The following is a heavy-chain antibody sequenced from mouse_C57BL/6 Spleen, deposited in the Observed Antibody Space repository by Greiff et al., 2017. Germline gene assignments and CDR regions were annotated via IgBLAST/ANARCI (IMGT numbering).Heavy chain of an antibody. J-gene: IGHJ2*01. D-gene: IGHD2-4*01. CDR1: GFTFSSYG. CDR2: ISSGGSYT. CDR3: AREITTGFDY. V-gene: IGHV5-6*01. Sequence: EVKLQESGGDFVKPGGSLKLSCAASGFTFSSYGMSWVRQTPDTRLEWVATISSGGSYTYYPDSVKGRFTISRDNAKNTLYLQMSSLKSEDTAMYYCAREITTGFDYWGQGTTLTVSS.